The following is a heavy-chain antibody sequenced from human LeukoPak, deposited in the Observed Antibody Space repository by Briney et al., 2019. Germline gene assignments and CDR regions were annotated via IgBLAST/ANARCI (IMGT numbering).Heavy chain of an antibody. CDR2: IYYSGST. CDR3: ARRGYCNSASCYVDY. CDR1: GGSITSYY. J-gene: IGHJ4*02. D-gene: IGHD2-2*01. Sequence: PSETLSLTCTVSGGSITSYYWSWIRQPPGKGLEWIGDIYYSGSTNYNPSLKSRVTISVDTSKNQFSLKLSSVTATDTAVYYCARRGYCNSASCYVDYWGQGTLVTVSS. V-gene: IGHV4-59*08.